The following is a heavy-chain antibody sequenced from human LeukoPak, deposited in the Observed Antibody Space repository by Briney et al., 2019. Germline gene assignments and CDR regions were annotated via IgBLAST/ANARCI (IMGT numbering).Heavy chain of an antibody. Sequence: GGSLRLSCAASGFTFSSYSMNWVRQAPGKGLEWVSYIISSSSTIYYADSVKGRFTISRDNAKNSLYLQMNSLRAEDTAVYYCARAQDYYYYGMDVWGQGTTVTASS. CDR2: IISSSSTI. V-gene: IGHV3-48*04. J-gene: IGHJ6*02. CDR1: GFTFSSYS. CDR3: ARAQDYYYYGMDV.